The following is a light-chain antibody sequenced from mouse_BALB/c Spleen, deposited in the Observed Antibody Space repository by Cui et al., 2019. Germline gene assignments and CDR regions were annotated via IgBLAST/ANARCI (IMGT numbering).Light chain of an antibody. CDR3: HQWSISFT. CDR1: SSVSY. J-gene: IGKJ4*01. CDR2: STS. Sequence: QIVLTQSPAIMSASLGEEITLTCSASSSVSYMHWYQQKSGTSPKLLIYSTSNLASGVPSRFSGSGSGTFYSLTISSVEAEDAADYYCHQWSISFTFGSGTKLEIK. V-gene: IGKV4-80*01.